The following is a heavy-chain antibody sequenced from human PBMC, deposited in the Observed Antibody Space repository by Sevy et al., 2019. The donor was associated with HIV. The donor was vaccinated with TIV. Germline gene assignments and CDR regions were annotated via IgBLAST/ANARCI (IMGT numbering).Heavy chain of an antibody. CDR3: ARHPPTVVTPAFDY. Sequence: SETLSLTCTVSGGSISSSSYYWGWIRQPPGKGLEWIGSIYYSGSTYYNPSLKSRVTISVDTSKNQFSLKLSSVTGADTAVYYWARHPPTVVTPAFDYWGQGTLVTVSS. CDR2: IYYSGST. D-gene: IGHD4-17*01. CDR1: GGSISSSSYY. V-gene: IGHV4-39*01. J-gene: IGHJ4*02.